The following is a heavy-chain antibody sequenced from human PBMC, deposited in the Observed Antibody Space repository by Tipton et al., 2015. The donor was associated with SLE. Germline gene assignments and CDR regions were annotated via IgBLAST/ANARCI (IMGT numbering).Heavy chain of an antibody. J-gene: IGHJ4*02. V-gene: IGHV4-59*11. CDR2: IYYGGGT. D-gene: IGHD1-26*01. CDR3: ARDVPGASAHDY. Sequence: LRLSCTVSGGSMNRHYWNWIRQSPGKGLEWIGYIYYGGGTNYNPSLNRRATISLDTSKNQFSLKLKSVTTADTAVYYCARDVPGASAHDYWGQGTLVTVSS. CDR1: GGSMNRHY.